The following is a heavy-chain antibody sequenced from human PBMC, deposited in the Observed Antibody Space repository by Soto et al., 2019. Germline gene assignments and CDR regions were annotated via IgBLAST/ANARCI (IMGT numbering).Heavy chain of an antibody. D-gene: IGHD3-22*01. V-gene: IGHV3-30-3*01. CDR2: ISYGGVNK. CDR1: GFTFSTSV. CDR3: AREEFEDGRGHFDY. Sequence: QVQLVESGGGVVQPGGSLRLYCAASGFTFSTSVMHWVRQAPGKGLEWMAIISYGGVNKYYADSVKGRFTISRDISESTLYLQMNSLRTEDTAVYYCAREEFEDGRGHFDYWGQGTLVCVSS. J-gene: IGHJ4*02.